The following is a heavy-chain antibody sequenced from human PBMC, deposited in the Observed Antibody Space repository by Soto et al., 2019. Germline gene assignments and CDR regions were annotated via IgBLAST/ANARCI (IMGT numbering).Heavy chain of an antibody. CDR2: IIPISGTA. Sequence: QLQLVQSGAEVKKPGSSVKVSCKASGGTFSSYAISWVRQAPGQGLEWMGGIIPISGTANYAQKFQGRVTITAYEFTSTGYLELSSLRSEDTAVYYCARSHGSSTSLEIYYYYYYGMDVWGQGTTVTVSS. D-gene: IGHD2-2*01. CDR3: ARSHGSSTSLEIYYYYYYGMDV. V-gene: IGHV1-69*01. CDR1: GGTFSSYA. J-gene: IGHJ6*02.